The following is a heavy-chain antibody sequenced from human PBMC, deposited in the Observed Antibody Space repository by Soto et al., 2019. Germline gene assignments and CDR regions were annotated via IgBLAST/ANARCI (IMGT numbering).Heavy chain of an antibody. D-gene: IGHD3-16*01. V-gene: IGHV3-21*01. CDR2: ISVSGDNI. CDR1: GFSFNSFN. Sequence: GGSLRLSCLASGFSFNSFNMNCIRRVPGRGLEWVASISVSGDNIYYGDSVQGRFTISRDNSKRSVFLDLNSLRVEDTAVYYCARDLGLLKSLFDYWGQGTLVTVSS. CDR3: ARDLGLLKSLFDY. J-gene: IGHJ4*02.